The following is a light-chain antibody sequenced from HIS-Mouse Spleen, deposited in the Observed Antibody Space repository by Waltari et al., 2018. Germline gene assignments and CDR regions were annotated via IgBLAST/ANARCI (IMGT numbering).Light chain of an antibody. CDR3: QVWDSSSDHVV. Sequence: SYVLTQPPSVSVAPGTTARITCGGNNIGSNSVPWYQQKPGQAPVLAVYDDSDRPSGIPERFAGSNSGNTATLTISRVEAGDEADYYCQVWDSSSDHVVFGGGTKLTVL. CDR1: NIGSNS. CDR2: DDS. V-gene: IGLV3-21*03. J-gene: IGLJ2*01.